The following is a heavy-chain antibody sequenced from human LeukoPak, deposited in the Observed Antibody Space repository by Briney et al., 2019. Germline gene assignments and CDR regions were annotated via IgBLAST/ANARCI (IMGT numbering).Heavy chain of an antibody. Sequence: SQTLSLTCTVSGGSISSGDYYWSWIRQPPGKGLEWIGYIYYSGSTYYNPSLKSRVTISVDTSKNQFSLKLSSVTAADTAVYYCARDSKLLWFGESFNHYYCYGMDVWGKGTTVTVSS. CDR3: ARDSKLLWFGESFNHYYCYGMDV. CDR2: IYYSGST. D-gene: IGHD3-10*01. J-gene: IGHJ6*04. CDR1: GGSISSGDYY. V-gene: IGHV4-30-4*01.